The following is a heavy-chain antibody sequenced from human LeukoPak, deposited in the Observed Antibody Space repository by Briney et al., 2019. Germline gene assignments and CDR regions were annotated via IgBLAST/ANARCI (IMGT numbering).Heavy chain of an antibody. CDR3: VRHHKYCSSTSCYKVGDPTDAFAI. CDR2: VFYTGST. D-gene: IGHD2-2*01. J-gene: IGHJ3*02. V-gene: IGHV4-39*01. CDR1: GASIRNYNNY. Sequence: PSETLSLTCIVSGASIRNYNNYWGWIRQPPGKGLEWIGSVFYTGSTYYNPSLQSRITVSVDTSKNQFSLKLTSVTAADTAVYHCVRHHKYCSSTSCYKVGDPTDAFAIWGLGTMVIVSS.